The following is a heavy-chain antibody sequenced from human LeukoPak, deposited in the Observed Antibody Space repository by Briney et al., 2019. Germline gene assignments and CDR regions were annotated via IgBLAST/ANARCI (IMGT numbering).Heavy chain of an antibody. Sequence: PSETLSLTCIVSGGSISTNTYYWGWIRLPPGKGLEWIGEIHHRGTTYYNPSLRSRVTISVDTSKNQFSLRPTSVTAADTAVYYCARVTYNGYQHFDYWGQGNLVTVS. V-gene: IGHV4-39*07. CDR1: GGSISTNTYY. J-gene: IGHJ4*02. D-gene: IGHD3-10*01. CDR3: ARVTYNGYQHFDY. CDR2: IHHRGTT.